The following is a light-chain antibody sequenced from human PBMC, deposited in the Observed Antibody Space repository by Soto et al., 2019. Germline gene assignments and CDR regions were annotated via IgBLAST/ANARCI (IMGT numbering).Light chain of an antibody. CDR2: EVS. V-gene: IGLV2-8*01. Sequence: QSALTQPPSASGSPGQSVTISCTGTSSDVGGYNFVSWYQQHPGKAPKLMIHEVSKRPSGVPDRFAGSKSGNTASLTVSGLQAEDEADYYFSSYAGSNNHVFGTGTKLTVL. CDR3: SSYAGSNNHV. J-gene: IGLJ1*01. CDR1: SSDVGGYNF.